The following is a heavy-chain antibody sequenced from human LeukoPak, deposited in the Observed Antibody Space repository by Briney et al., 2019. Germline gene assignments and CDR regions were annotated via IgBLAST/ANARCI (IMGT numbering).Heavy chain of an antibody. Sequence: GGSLRLSCAASGFTVSSNYMSWVRQAPGKGLEWVSAISGSGGSTYYADSVKGRFTISRDNSKNTLYLQMNSLRAEDTAVYYCAKDRSPLITGTPRFTDYWGQGTLVTVSS. CDR1: GFTVSSNY. CDR2: ISGSGGST. J-gene: IGHJ4*02. D-gene: IGHD1-20*01. V-gene: IGHV3-23*01. CDR3: AKDRSPLITGTPRFTDY.